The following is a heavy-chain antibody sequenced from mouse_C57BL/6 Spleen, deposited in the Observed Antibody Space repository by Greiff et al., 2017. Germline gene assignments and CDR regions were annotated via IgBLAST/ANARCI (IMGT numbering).Heavy chain of an antibody. CDR1: GYTFTNYW. D-gene: IGHD4-1*02. CDR2: IYPGGGYT. V-gene: IGHV1-63*01. J-gene: IGHJ2*01. CDR3: ARSTGTPYYFDY. Sequence: VKLMESGAELVRPGTSVKMSCKASGYTFTNYWIGWAKQRPGHGLEWIGDIYPGGGYTNYNEKFKGKATLTADKSSSTAYMQFSSLTSEDSAIYYCARSTGTPYYFDYWGQGTTLTVSS.